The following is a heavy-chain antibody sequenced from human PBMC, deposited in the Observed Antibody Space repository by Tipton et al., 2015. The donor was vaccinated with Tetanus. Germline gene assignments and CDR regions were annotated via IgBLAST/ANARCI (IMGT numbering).Heavy chain of an antibody. J-gene: IGHJ3*02. CDR3: ARLSSPFFGAFFM. D-gene: IGHD3-3*01. V-gene: IGHV4-39*07. CDR1: GGSISSFNYY. CDR2: IYYSGST. Sequence: GLVKPSETLSLTCTASGGSISSFNYYWGWVRQPPGKGLEWIGSIYYSGSTNYSPSLKSRVTISIDTSKSQFSLKMTSVTAADTGMYYCARLSSPFFGAFFMWGQGTMVTVSS.